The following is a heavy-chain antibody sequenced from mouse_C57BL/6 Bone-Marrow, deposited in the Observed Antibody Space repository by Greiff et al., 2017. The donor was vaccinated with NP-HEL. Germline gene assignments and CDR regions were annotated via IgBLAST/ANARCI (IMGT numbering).Heavy chain of an antibody. CDR2: INPYNGGT. V-gene: IGHV1-19*01. CDR3: ATYYGNLLAMDY. Sequence: VQLQQSGPVLVKPGASVKMSCKASGYTFTDYYMNWVKQSHGKSLEWIGVINPYNGGTSSNQKFKGKATLTVDKSSSTAYMELNSLTSEDSAVYYCATYYGNLLAMDYWGQGTSVTVSS. J-gene: IGHJ4*01. CDR1: GYTFTDYY. D-gene: IGHD2-10*01.